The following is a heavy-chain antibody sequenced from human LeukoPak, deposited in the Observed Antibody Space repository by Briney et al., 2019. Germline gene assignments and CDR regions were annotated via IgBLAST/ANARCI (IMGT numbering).Heavy chain of an antibody. Sequence: GGSLRLSCAASGFTFSSYSMNWVRQAPGKGLEWVSYISSSSSTIYYADSVKGRFTISRDNAKNSLYLQMNSLRAEDTAVYYCARGYDSSGYYPDYWGQGTLVTVSS. J-gene: IGHJ4*02. CDR3: ARGYDSSGYYPDY. V-gene: IGHV3-48*01. CDR2: ISSSSSTI. D-gene: IGHD3-22*01. CDR1: GFTFSSYS.